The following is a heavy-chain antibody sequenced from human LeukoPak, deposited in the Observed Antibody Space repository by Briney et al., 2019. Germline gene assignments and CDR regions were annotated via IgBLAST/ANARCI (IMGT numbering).Heavy chain of an antibody. CDR3: ARDAGGDFDY. Sequence: SGTLSLTCTVSGGSISSYYWGWIRQPPGKGLEWIGYIYYSGSTNYNPSLKSRVTISVDTSKNQFSLKLSSVTAADTAFYYCARDAGGDFDYWGQGTLVTVSS. V-gene: IGHV4-59*12. J-gene: IGHJ4*02. CDR2: IYYSGST. CDR1: GGSISSYY. D-gene: IGHD2-21*01.